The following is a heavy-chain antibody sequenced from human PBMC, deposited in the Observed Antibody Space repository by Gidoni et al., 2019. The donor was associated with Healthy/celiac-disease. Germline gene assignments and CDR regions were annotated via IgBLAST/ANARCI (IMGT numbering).Heavy chain of an antibody. CDR3: AKDLLSWELRRLGMDV. D-gene: IGHD1-26*01. Sequence: QVQLVESGGGVVQPGRSLRRSCAASGFTFSSYGMHWVRQAPGKGLEWVAVISYDGSNKYYADSVKGRFTISRDNSKNTLYLQMNSLRAEDTAVYYCAKDLLSWELRRLGMDVWGQGTTVTVSS. CDR1: GFTFSSYG. J-gene: IGHJ6*02. CDR2: ISYDGSNK. V-gene: IGHV3-30*18.